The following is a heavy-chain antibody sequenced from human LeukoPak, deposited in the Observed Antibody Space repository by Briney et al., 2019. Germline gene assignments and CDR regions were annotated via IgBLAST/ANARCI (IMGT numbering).Heavy chain of an antibody. J-gene: IGHJ4*02. Sequence: SETLSLTCAVYGGSFSGYYWSWIRQPPGKGLEWIGEINHSGSTNYNPSLKSRVTISVDTSKNQFSLKLSSVTAADTAVYYCARFAAGIAARPLDYWGQGTLVTVSS. V-gene: IGHV4-34*01. D-gene: IGHD6-6*01. CDR2: INHSGST. CDR1: GGSFSGYY. CDR3: ARFAAGIAARPLDY.